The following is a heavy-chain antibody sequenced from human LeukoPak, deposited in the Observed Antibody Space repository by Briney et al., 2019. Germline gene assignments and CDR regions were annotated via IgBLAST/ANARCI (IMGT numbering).Heavy chain of an antibody. CDR2: IYYSGST. CDR1: GGSISSGDYY. CDR3: ARHEISSSWYPAFLDY. V-gene: IGHV4-30-4*08. J-gene: IGHJ4*02. Sequence: SETLSLTCTVSGGSISSGDYYWSWIRQPPGKGLEWIGYIYYSGSTNYNPSLKSRVTISVDTSKNQFSLKLSSVTAADTAMYYCARHEISSSWYPAFLDYWGQGTLVTVSS. D-gene: IGHD6-13*01.